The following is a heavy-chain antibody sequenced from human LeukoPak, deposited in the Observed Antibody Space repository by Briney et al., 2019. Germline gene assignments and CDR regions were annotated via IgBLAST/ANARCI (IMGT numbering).Heavy chain of an antibody. Sequence: GGSLSLSCAASGFTFSSFAMTWVRQAPGKGLEWVSGISGSGGSTYYADSVKGRFTISRDSSKNTLYLQMNSLRAEDTAVYYCARAIYGSDWGQGTLVTVSS. CDR1: GFTFSSFA. CDR2: ISGSGGST. V-gene: IGHV3-23*01. CDR3: ARAIYGSD. D-gene: IGHD1-1*01. J-gene: IGHJ4*02.